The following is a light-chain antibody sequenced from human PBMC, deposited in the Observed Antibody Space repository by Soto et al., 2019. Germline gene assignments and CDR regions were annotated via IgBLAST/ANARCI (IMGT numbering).Light chain of an antibody. CDR2: GAS. Sequence: EIVMTQSPDTLSVSPGERATLSCRASQSLSSNLAWYQQKPGQAPRLLIYGASTRATGIPARFSGSGSGTDFTLTISRLQSEDFAVYYCQQYNVWPPWTFGQGTKAEIK. V-gene: IGKV3-15*01. CDR1: QSLSSN. CDR3: QQYNVWPPWT. J-gene: IGKJ1*01.